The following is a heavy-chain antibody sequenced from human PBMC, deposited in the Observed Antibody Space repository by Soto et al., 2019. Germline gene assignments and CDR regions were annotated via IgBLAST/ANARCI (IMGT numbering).Heavy chain of an antibody. CDR1: GFTFSSYW. Sequence: EVQLVESGGGLVQPGGSLRLSCAASGFTFSSYWMSWVRQAPGKGLEWVVNIKQDGSEKYYVDSVKGRFTISRDNAKNSLYLQMNSLRAEDTAVYYCARTWGAGEKEYYFDYWGQGTLVTVSS. CDR3: ARTWGAGEKEYYFDY. V-gene: IGHV3-7*01. CDR2: IKQDGSEK. D-gene: IGHD3-16*01. J-gene: IGHJ4*02.